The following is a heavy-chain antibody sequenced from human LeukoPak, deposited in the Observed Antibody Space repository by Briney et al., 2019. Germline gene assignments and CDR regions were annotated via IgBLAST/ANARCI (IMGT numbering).Heavy chain of an antibody. V-gene: IGHV4-61*01. CDR3: ARERAHSSSSPFDY. D-gene: IGHD6-13*01. CDR2: IYYSGST. Sequence: PSETLSLTCTVSGGSVSSGSYYWSWIRQPPGKGLEWIGYIYYSGSTNYNPSLKSRVTISVDTSKNQFSLKLSSVTAADTAVYYCARERAHSSSSPFDYWGQGTLVTVSS. CDR1: GGSVSSGSYY. J-gene: IGHJ4*02.